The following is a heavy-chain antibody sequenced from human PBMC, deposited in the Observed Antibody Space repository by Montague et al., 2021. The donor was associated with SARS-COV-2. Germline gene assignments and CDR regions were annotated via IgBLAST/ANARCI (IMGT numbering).Heavy chain of an antibody. D-gene: IGHD5-18*01. Sequence: SETLSLTCVVYGGSFSGYYWSWIRQPPGKGLEWIGEIKDNGFTSYNPSLMSRITISVDTSKNHFSLKLSSVTAADTAVYYCARGDTGAPGPAFDSWGQGTLVTVSS. J-gene: IGHJ4*02. CDR1: GGSFSGYY. CDR3: ARGDTGAPGPAFDS. V-gene: IGHV4-34*01. CDR2: IKDNGFT.